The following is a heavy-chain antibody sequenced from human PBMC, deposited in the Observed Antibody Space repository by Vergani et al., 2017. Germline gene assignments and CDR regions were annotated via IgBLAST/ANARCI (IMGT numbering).Heavy chain of an antibody. Sequence: QVQLQESGPGLLKPPGTLSLTCAVSGDSISSNNCWTWVRQPPGKGLEWIGEICHTEDTKYSPSLKSRGTVSVDASRNLFSPRLNSVTAADTAVYYCATIGYRRWGYYFDYWGQGILVTVSS. J-gene: IGHJ4*02. CDR3: ATIGYRRWGYYFDY. CDR2: ICHTEDT. CDR1: GDSISSNNC. D-gene: IGHD2-2*02. V-gene: IGHV4-4*03.